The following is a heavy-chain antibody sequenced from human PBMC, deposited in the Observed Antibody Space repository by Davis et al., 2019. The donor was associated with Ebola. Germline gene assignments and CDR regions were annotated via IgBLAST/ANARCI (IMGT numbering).Heavy chain of an antibody. CDR1: GYSFTGYY. CDR3: ARDFVVVPAATEAPDY. J-gene: IGHJ4*02. Sequence: ASVKVSCKASGYSFTGYYMHWVRQAPGQGLEWMGWINPKSGGTNYAQKFQGRVTMTRDTSISTAYMELSRLRSDDTAVYYCARDFVVVPAATEAPDYWGQGTLVTVSS. CDR2: INPKSGGT. D-gene: IGHD2-2*01. V-gene: IGHV1-2*02.